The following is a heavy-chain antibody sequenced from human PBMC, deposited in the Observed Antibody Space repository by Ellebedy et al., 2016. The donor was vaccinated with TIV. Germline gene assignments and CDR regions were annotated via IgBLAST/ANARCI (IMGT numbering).Heavy chain of an antibody. CDR2: INQDATKT. CDR1: GFSFRSYW. Sequence: GESLKISCAASGFSFRSYWMTWVRQAPGKGLEWVANINQDATKTFYVDSVEGRFTISRDNAKNSLFLKMNSLRAEDTAVYYCATGGSYGDYLSPAHASVMWGQGTLVSVSS. V-gene: IGHV3-7*01. CDR3: ATGGSYGDYLSPAHASVM. D-gene: IGHD4-17*01. J-gene: IGHJ3*02.